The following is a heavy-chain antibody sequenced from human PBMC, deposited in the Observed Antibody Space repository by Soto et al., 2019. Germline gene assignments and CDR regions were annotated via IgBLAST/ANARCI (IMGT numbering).Heavy chain of an antibody. Sequence: QVRLIQSGTEVKKPGASVKVSCSLSGSALTELSLHWVRQAPGKGLEWMGCSDREDGETFYAQRFKGRLTMTEHTSTNTAYMELRSLGSEDTAVYYCTRGNWFDPWGQGTLVVVSS. CDR2: SDREDGET. V-gene: IGHV1-24*01. J-gene: IGHJ5*02. CDR1: GSALTELS. CDR3: TRGNWFDP.